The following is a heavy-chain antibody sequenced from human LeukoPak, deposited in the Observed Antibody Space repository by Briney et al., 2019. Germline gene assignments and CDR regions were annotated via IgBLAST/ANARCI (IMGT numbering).Heavy chain of an antibody. V-gene: IGHV3-48*03. CDR3: ARDGTPNYGTGWVYMDV. Sequence: GGSLRLSCAASGFSFSSYEMNWVRQAPGKGLEWISYISASGAVTRYADSMEGRFTISRDNAKNSLYLEVNSLRGEDTAVYYCARDGTPNYGTGWVYMDVWGKGTTVTVSS. D-gene: IGHD6-25*01. CDR1: GFSFSSYE. J-gene: IGHJ6*04. CDR2: ISASGAVT.